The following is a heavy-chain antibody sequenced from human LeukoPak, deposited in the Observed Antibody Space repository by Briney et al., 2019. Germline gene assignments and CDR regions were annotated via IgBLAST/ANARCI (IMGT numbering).Heavy chain of an antibody. J-gene: IGHJ3*02. Sequence: GGSLRLSCAASGFTFSSYGMHWVRQAPGKGLEWVAVIWYDGSNKYYADSVKGRFTISRDNSKNTLYLQMNSLRAEDTAVYYCARVSAMRAPFDIWGQGTTVTVSS. CDR2: IWYDGSNK. V-gene: IGHV3-33*01. CDR1: GFTFSSYG. D-gene: IGHD5-18*01. CDR3: ARVSAMRAPFDI.